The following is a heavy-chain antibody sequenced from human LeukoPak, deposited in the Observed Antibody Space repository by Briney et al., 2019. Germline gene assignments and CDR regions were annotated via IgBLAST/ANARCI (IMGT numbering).Heavy chain of an antibody. D-gene: IGHD3-10*01. CDR3: ARDLRLTYYGSGSDY. Sequence: ASVKVSCKASGYTFTSYGISWVRQAPGQGPQGMGWISAYNGNTKYAQKLQGSVTMTTDTSTSTAYMELRSLRSDDTAVYYCARDLRLTYYGSGSDYWGQGTLVTVSS. J-gene: IGHJ4*02. CDR2: ISAYNGNT. V-gene: IGHV1-18*01. CDR1: GYTFTSYG.